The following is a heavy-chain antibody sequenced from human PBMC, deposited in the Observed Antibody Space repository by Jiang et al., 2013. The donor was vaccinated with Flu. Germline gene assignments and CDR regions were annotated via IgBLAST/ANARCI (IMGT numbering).Heavy chain of an antibody. J-gene: IGHJ4*02. CDR3: ARSRSSSWYLISY. CDR1: GGSFSGYY. CDR2: INHSGST. V-gene: IGHV4-34*01. D-gene: IGHD6-13*01. Sequence: LLKPSETLSLTCAVYGGSFSGYYWSWIRQPPGKGLEWIGEINHSGSTNYNPSLKSRVTISVDTSKNQFSLKLSSVTAADTAVYYCARSRSSSWYLISYWGQGTLVTVSS.